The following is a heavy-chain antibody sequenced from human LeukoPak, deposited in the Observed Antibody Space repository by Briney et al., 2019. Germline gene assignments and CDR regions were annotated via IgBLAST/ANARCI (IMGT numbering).Heavy chain of an antibody. CDR1: GFTFSSYA. J-gene: IGHJ4*02. CDR3: ARGGSSHFDY. V-gene: IGHV3-23*01. D-gene: IGHD1-26*01. Sequence: GGSLRLSCAASGFTFSSYAMSWVRQAPGKGLEWVSAISGSGGSTYYADSVKGRFTISRENAKNSLYLQMNSLRAGDTAVYYCARGGSSHFDYWGQGTLVTVSS. CDR2: ISGSGGST.